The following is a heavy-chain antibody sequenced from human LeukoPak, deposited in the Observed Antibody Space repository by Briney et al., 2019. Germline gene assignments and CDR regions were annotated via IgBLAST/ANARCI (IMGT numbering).Heavy chain of an antibody. V-gene: IGHV3-53*01. CDR3: ARHNRGGYDFFDF. D-gene: IGHD5-12*01. Sequence: GGSLRLSCAASGFTVSFNYMNWVRQAPGEGLEWVSLIDTGGTTYYADSVEGRFTISRDSSKNTLFLQMNNLRADDTAVYYCARHNRGGYDFFDFWGQGTLVTGAS. CDR2: IDTGGTT. J-gene: IGHJ4*02. CDR1: GFTVSFNY.